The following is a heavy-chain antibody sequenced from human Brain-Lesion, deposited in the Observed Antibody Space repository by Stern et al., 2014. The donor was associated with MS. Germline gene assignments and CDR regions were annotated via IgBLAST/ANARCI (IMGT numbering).Heavy chain of an antibody. Sequence: EVQLVESGGGLIQPGGSLRLSWGASGFSVSTNFMSWVRQAPGTGLEWVSLMYSRGGTNYADSVKGRFTISRDSSKNTLYLQMSDLRAEDTAVYYCARKTDTAVGGDYWGPGTLVTVSS. CDR1: GFSVSTNF. CDR3: ARKTDTAVGGDY. J-gene: IGHJ4*02. CDR2: MYSRGGT. V-gene: IGHV3-53*01. D-gene: IGHD5-18*01.